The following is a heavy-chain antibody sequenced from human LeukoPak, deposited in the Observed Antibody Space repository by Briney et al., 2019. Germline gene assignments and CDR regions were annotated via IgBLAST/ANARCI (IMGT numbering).Heavy chain of an antibody. CDR1: GLNFSRYG. CDR3: ARDSLPMAVTGPFYH. J-gene: IGHJ4*02. V-gene: IGHV3-33*01. D-gene: IGHD6-19*01. Sequence: TGGSLRHSCAPSGLNFSRYGMHWVRQAPPKGLAWVTSIWFDGSNIHYADSVKGRVISSRDNSKSALYLQMNSLRAEDTVIYYCARDSLPMAVTGPFYHWGQGAVVTVSS. CDR2: IWFDGSNI.